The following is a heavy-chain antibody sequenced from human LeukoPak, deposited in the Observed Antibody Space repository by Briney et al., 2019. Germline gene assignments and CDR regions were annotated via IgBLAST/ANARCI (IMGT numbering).Heavy chain of an antibody. CDR3: AKDQSSSSIPHPIDY. CDR1: GFTFSSYG. V-gene: IGHV3-30*18. D-gene: IGHD6-6*01. J-gene: IGHJ4*02. CDR2: ISYDGSNK. Sequence: PGRSLRLSCAASGFTFSSYGMHWVRQAPGKGLEWVAVISYDGSNKYYADSVKGRFTISRDNSKNTLYLQMNSLRAEDTAVYYCAKDQSSSSIPHPIDYWGQGTLVTVSS.